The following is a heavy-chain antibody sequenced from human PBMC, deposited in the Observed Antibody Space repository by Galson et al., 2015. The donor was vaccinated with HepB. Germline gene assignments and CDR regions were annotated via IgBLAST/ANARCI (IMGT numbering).Heavy chain of an antibody. Sequence: ETLSLTCAVYGGSFSGYYWSWIRQPPGKGLEWIGEINHSGSTNYNPSLKSRVTISVDTSKNQFSLKLSSVTAADTAVYYCARGYTPGAAAGHQPIFDYWGQGTLVTVSS. D-gene: IGHD6-13*01. J-gene: IGHJ4*02. CDR3: ARGYTPGAAAGHQPIFDY. CDR2: INHSGST. V-gene: IGHV4-34*01. CDR1: GGSFSGYY.